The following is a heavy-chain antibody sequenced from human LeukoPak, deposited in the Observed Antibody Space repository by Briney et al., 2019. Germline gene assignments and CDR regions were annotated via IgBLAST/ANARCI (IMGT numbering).Heavy chain of an antibody. CDR1: GGSISSYY. V-gene: IGHV4-59*08. D-gene: IGHD6-19*01. CDR2: IYYSGST. J-gene: IGHJ6*02. CDR3: ARRVAGGIYGMDV. Sequence: SETLSLTCTVSGGSISSYYWSWIRQPPGKGLEWIGYIYYSGSTNYNPSLKGRVTISVDTSKNQFSLKLSSVTAADTAVYYCARRVAGGIYGMDVWGQGTTVTVSS.